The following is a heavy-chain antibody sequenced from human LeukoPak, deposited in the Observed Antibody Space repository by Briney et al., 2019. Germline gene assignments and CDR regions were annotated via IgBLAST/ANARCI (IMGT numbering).Heavy chain of an antibody. Sequence: GGSLRLSCAASGFTFNNYWMTWVRQAPGKGLEWVANIKQDGSEIHYVDSVKGRFTISRDNAKSSLYLQMNSLRAEDTAVYYCAREGKIAAALDYWGQGTLVTVSS. V-gene: IGHV3-7*03. CDR1: GFTFNNYW. CDR2: IKQDGSEI. CDR3: AREGKIAAALDY. D-gene: IGHD6-13*01. J-gene: IGHJ4*02.